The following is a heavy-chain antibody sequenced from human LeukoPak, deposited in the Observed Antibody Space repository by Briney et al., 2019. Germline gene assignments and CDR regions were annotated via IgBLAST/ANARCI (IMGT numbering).Heavy chain of an antibody. V-gene: IGHV5-51*01. Sequence: ESLKISCKGSGYSFTSYWIGWVRQMPGKGLEWMGIIYPGDSDTRYSPSFQGQVTISADKSISTAYLQWSSLKASDTAMYYCARQSRYDFWSGYSYYFDYWGQGTLVTVSS. CDR3: ARQSRYDFWSGYSYYFDY. CDR1: GYSFTSYW. CDR2: IYPGDSDT. D-gene: IGHD3-3*01. J-gene: IGHJ4*02.